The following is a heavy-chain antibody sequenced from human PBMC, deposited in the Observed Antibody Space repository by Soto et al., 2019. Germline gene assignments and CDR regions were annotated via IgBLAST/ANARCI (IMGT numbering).Heavy chain of an antibody. D-gene: IGHD3-16*01. CDR1: GFTFSSYS. V-gene: IGHV3-48*02. CDR3: ARGLITFGGGAFDI. CDR2: ISSSSRIT. J-gene: IGHJ3*02. Sequence: EVQLVESGGGLVQPGGSLRLSCAASGFTFSSYSMNWVRQAPGKGLEWLSYISSSSRITYYADSVKGRFTISRDNAKNSLYLQMNSLRDEDTAVYYCARGLITFGGGAFDIWGQATMVTVSS.